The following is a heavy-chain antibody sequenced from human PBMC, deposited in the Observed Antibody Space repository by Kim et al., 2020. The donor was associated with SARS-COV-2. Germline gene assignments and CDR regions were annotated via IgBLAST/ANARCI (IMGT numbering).Heavy chain of an antibody. V-gene: IGHV1-2*02. Sequence: ASVKVSCKASGYTFTGYYMHWVLQAPGQGLEWMGWINPNSGGTNYAQKFQGRVTMTRDTSISTAYMELSRLRSDDTAVYYCAREKVLRRGFDYWGQGTLVTVSS. CDR3: AREKVLRRGFDY. D-gene: IGHD4-17*01. CDR2: INPNSGGT. CDR1: GYTFTGYY. J-gene: IGHJ4*02.